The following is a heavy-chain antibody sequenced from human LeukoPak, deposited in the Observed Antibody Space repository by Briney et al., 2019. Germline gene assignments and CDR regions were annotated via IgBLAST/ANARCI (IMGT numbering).Heavy chain of an antibody. V-gene: IGHV3-74*03. CDR1: GFTFSSYW. D-gene: IGHD4-17*01. CDR2: INSDGSST. Sequence: GGSLRLSCVASGFTFSSYWMHWVRQAPGKGLVWVSRINSDGSSTKCADSVKGRFTISRDNSKNTLYLQMNSLRAEDTAIYYCTNPPTVTQTRFDPWGQGTLVTVSS. J-gene: IGHJ5*02. CDR3: TNPPTVTQTRFDP.